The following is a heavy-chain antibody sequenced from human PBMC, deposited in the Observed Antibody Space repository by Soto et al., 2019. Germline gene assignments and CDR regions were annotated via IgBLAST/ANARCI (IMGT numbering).Heavy chain of an antibody. CDR2: IYYSGST. D-gene: IGHD3-16*02. CDR1: GGSISSSSYY. V-gene: IGHV4-39*01. CDR3: ARSPFNYDYVWGSYRLYYFDY. J-gene: IGHJ4*02. Sequence: SETLSLTCTVSGGSISSSSYYWGWIRQPPGKGLEWIGSIYYSGSTYYNPSLKSRVTISVDTSKNQFSLKLSSVTAADTAVYYCARSPFNYDYVWGSYRLYYFDYWGQGTLVTVSS.